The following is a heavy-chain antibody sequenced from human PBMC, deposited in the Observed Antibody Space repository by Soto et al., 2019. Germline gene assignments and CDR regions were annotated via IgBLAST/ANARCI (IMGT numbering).Heavy chain of an antibody. CDR3: AKTRLYDNNDYHRDGFDV. V-gene: IGHV3-23*01. Sequence: EVKLLESGGGLVQPGESLRLSCAASGFRFWTYSMSWVRQAPGKGLEWVSGISGDGSGTCYADSLKGRFTVSRDNSKDTLFRQMTTLRVEDTAVYYCAKTRLYDNNDYHRDGFDVWGPGTAVTVS. D-gene: IGHD5-12*01. CDR2: ISGDGSGT. CDR1: GFRFWTYS. J-gene: IGHJ3*01.